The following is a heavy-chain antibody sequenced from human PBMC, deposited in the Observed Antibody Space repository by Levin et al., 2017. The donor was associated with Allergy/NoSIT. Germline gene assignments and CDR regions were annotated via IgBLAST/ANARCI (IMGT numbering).Heavy chain of an antibody. D-gene: IGHD6-13*01. J-gene: IGHJ6*02. CDR2: IYPGDSDT. CDR1: GYSFTSYW. Sequence: GESLKISCKGSGYSFTSYWIGWVRQMPGKGLEWMGIIYPGDSDTRYSPSFQGQVTISADKSISTAYLQWSSLKASDTAMYYCATQGARTAAGTSTYYYGMDGWGQGTTVTVSS. CDR3: ATQGARTAAGTSTYYYGMDG. V-gene: IGHV5-51*01.